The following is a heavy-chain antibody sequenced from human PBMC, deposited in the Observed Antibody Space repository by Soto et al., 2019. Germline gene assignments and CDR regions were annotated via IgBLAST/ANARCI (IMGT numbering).Heavy chain of an antibody. J-gene: IGHJ4*02. Sequence: GESLKISCKGSGYSFAGYWITWVRQKPGKGLEWMGRIDPSDSQTYYSPSFRGHVTISVTKSIATVFLQWSSLRASDTAMYYCARQIYDSDTGPNFQYYFDSWGQGTPVTVS. D-gene: IGHD3-22*01. V-gene: IGHV5-10-1*01. CDR3: ARQIYDSDTGPNFQYYFDS. CDR2: IDPSDSQT. CDR1: GYSFAGYW.